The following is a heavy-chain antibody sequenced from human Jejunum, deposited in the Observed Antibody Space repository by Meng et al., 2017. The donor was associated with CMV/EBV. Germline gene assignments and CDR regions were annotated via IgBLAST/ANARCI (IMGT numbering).Heavy chain of an antibody. CDR1: GFTLSSNH. CDR2: ISATSGTA. J-gene: IGHJ4*02. CDR3: AKDIDY. Sequence: EEQLRESGGALVQPGGSLRLSCAVTGFTLSSNHMSWVRQAPGKGVEWVSTISATSGTAHYADSVKGRFTISRDNSKNTVFLQMDSLRPEDSAIYYCAKDIDYWGRGTLVTVSS. V-gene: IGHV3-23*01.